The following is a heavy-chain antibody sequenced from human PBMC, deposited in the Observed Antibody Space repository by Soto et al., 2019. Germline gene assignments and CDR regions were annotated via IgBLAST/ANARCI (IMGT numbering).Heavy chain of an antibody. J-gene: IGHJ6*02. D-gene: IGHD6-19*01. CDR3: ARPGERIAVAENKYYYYYGMDV. CDR2: IIPIFGTA. CDR1: GGTFSSYA. Sequence: SVKGSCKASGGTFSSYAISWVRQAPGQGLEWMGGIIPIFGTANYAQKFQGRVTITADESTSTAYMELSSLRSEDTAVYYCARPGERIAVAENKYYYYYGMDVWGQGTTVTVSS. V-gene: IGHV1-69*13.